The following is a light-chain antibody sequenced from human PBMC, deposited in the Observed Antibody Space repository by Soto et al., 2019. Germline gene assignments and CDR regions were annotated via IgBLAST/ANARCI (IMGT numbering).Light chain of an antibody. Sequence: EIVLMQSPGTLSLSPGERATLSCRASQTVSSSYLAWYQQKPGQAPRLLIYGASSRATGIPDRFSGSGSGTDFTLTISRLEPEDFAVYYCQHYGSSPQYTFGQGTKLEIK. CDR1: QTVSSSY. J-gene: IGKJ2*01. CDR2: GAS. V-gene: IGKV3-20*01. CDR3: QHYGSSPQYT.